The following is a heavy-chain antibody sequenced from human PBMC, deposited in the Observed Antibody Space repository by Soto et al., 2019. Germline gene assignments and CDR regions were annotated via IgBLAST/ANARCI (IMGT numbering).Heavy chain of an antibody. J-gene: IGHJ5*02. CDR1: GGSFSGYY. CDR3: ARGDGVMAARRNWFDP. CDR2: INHSGST. V-gene: IGHV4-34*01. Sequence: SETLSLTCAVYGGSFSGYYWSWIRQPPGKGLEWIGEINHSGSTNYNPSLKSRVTISVDTSKNQFSLKLSSVTAADTAVYYCARGDGVMAARRNWFDPWGQGTLVTVSS. D-gene: IGHD6-6*01.